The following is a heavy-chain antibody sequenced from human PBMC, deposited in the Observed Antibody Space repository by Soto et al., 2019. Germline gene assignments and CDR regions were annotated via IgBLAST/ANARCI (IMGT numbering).Heavy chain of an antibody. J-gene: IGHJ4*02. CDR2: ISHAGSEK. CDR3: AKDRLAGNFDY. Sequence: GGSLRLSCAASGFTFSSYWMSWVRQAPGKGLEWVATISHAGSEKYYADSVKGRFTISRDNSKNTLYLQMSSLRVEDTAVYYCAKDRLAGNFDYWGQGTQVTVSS. CDR1: GFTFSSYW. V-gene: IGHV3-23*01.